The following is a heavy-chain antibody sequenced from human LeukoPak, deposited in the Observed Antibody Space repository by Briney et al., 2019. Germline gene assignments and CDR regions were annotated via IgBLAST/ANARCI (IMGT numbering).Heavy chain of an antibody. CDR1: GGSISSGGYS. CDR2: IYRSGST. D-gene: IGHD1-26*01. Sequence: SQTLSLTCAVSGGSISSGGYSWSWIRQPPGKGLEWIGYIYRSGSTYYNPSLKSRVTISVDRSKNQFSLKLSSVTAADTAVYYCARSSGAGAFDIWGQGTMVTVSS. V-gene: IGHV4-30-2*01. J-gene: IGHJ3*02. CDR3: ARSSGAGAFDI.